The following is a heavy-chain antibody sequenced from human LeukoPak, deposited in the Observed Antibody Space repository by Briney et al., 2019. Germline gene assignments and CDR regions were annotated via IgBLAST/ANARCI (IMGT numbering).Heavy chain of an antibody. J-gene: IGHJ4*02. CDR3: AKSGIGGLRGGYFDY. V-gene: IGHV3-23*01. Sequence: GGTLRLSCAASGFTFSSYGMNWVRQAPGKGLEWVSGISGRGGNTYYADSVKGQFTISRDNSKNTLYLQMNSLRAEDTAVYYCAKSGIGGLRGGYFDYWGQGTLVTVSS. D-gene: IGHD4-17*01. CDR1: GFTFSSYG. CDR2: ISGRGGNT.